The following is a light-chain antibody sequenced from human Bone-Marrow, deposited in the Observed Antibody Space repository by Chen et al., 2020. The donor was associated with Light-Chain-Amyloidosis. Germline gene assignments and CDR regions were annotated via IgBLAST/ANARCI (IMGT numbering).Light chain of an antibody. J-gene: IGKJ3*01. CDR2: KVS. V-gene: IGKV2-30*01. CDR3: MQGRHWPPT. Sequence: VVMTQSPLSLPVTLGQPASISCRSSQSLVYSDGNTYFSWFQQRPGQSPRRLIYKVSNRDSGVPDRCSGSGSGTDFTLKISRVEAEDVGVYYCMQGRHWPPTFGPGTKVEIK. CDR1: QSLVYSDGNTY.